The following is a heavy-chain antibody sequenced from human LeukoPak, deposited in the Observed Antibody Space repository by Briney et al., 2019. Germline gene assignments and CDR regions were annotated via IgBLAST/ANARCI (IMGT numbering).Heavy chain of an antibody. CDR2: INPSSGGT. J-gene: IGHJ4*02. CDR1: GYTFTDYY. V-gene: IGHV1-2*02. D-gene: IGHD4-17*01. CDR3: ARGGYGDYVDS. Sequence: ASVKVSCKASGYTFTDYYMHWVRQAPGQGLEWMGWINPSSGGTSYAQKFQGRVTMTRDTSISTAYMDLSRLKSDDTAVYFCARGGYGDYVDSWGQGTLVTVSS.